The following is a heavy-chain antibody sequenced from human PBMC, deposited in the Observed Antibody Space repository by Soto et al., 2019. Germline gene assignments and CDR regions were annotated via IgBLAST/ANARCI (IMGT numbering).Heavy chain of an antibody. CDR2: IYYSGST. D-gene: IGHD2-2*01. J-gene: IGHJ6*02. Sequence: SETLSLTCTVSGGSISSSSYYWGWIRQPPGKGLEWIGSIYYSGSTYYNPSLKSRVTISVDTSKNQFSLQLNSVTPEDTAVYYCARTKIVVPAAIPTGMDVWGQGTTVTVSS. CDR3: ARTKIVVPAAIPTGMDV. CDR1: GGSISSSSYY. V-gene: IGHV4-39*01.